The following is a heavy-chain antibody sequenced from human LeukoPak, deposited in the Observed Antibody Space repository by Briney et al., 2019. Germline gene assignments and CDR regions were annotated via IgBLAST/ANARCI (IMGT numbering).Heavy chain of an antibody. D-gene: IGHD6-19*01. CDR2: IYYSGST. Sequence: SETLSLTCTVSGGSISSYYWSWIRQPPGKGLEWIGYIYYSGSTNYNPSLKSRVTISVDTSKNQFSLKLSSVTAADTAVYYCARGSSGWLVTDFDYWGQGTLVTVSS. V-gene: IGHV4-59*01. J-gene: IGHJ4*02. CDR3: ARGSSGWLVTDFDY. CDR1: GGSISSYY.